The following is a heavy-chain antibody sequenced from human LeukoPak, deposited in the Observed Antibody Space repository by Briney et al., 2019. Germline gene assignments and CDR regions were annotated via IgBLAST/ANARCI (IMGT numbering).Heavy chain of an antibody. V-gene: IGHV3-23*01. J-gene: IGHJ3*02. CDR3: AKEWGPYAFDI. D-gene: IGHD3-16*01. CDR1: GVNFNNYV. Sequence: GGSLRLSCAASGVNFNNYVMNWVRQAPGNGLEWVSAISGSGGSTYYADSVKGRFTISRDNSKNTLYLQMNSLRAEDTAVYYCAKEWGPYAFDIWGQGTMVTVSS. CDR2: ISGSGGST.